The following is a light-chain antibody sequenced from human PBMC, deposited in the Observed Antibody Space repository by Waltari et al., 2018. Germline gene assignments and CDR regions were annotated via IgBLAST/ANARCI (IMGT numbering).Light chain of an antibody. Sequence: DIQMTQSPSSLSTSVGDRVTVTCRASQDINKELSWYQQKPGKATTLLIYAASILQTGVSSRFSGSGSGTDFTLTISSLQPEDVATYYCQQDYTTPLTFGGGTKVEIK. J-gene: IGKJ4*01. CDR2: AAS. CDR3: QQDYTTPLT. CDR1: QDINKE. V-gene: IGKV1-27*01.